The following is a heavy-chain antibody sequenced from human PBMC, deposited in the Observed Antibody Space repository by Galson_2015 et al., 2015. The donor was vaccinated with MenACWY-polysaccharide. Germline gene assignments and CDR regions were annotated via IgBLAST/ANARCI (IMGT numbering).Heavy chain of an antibody. CDR3: TRRLVRGVIIRDFDS. CDR1: FTFSGHW. D-gene: IGHD3-10*01. J-gene: IGHJ4*02. CDR2: INKAGREK. Sequence: FTFSGHWMSWVRQAPGKGLEWVANINKAGREKNYVDSVKGRFTISRDNAKNSLYLQMNSLRAEDTAVYYCTRRLVRGVIIRDFDSWGQGTLVTVSS. V-gene: IGHV3-7*01.